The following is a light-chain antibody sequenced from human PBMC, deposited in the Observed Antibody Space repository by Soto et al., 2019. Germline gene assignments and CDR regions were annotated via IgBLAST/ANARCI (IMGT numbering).Light chain of an antibody. CDR2: AAS. V-gene: IGKV1-39*01. J-gene: IGKJ2*03. CDR3: HQSISSPYS. Sequence: IQMTQSPSSLSASVGDRVTITCRASQDIANFLHWYQHKPGKAPRLLIYAASNLQRGVPSRFSGRGSGTDFTLTIKSMATEDFAHYYCHQSISSPYSFGPGTKVDIK. CDR1: QDIANF.